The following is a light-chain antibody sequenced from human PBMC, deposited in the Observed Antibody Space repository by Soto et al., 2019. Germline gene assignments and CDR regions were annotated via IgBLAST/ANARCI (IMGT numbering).Light chain of an antibody. Sequence: EIVLTQSPATLSLSPGERATLSCRASQSVSSYLAWYQQKPGQAPRLLIYDASNRATGIPARFSGSGSGTAFTLTSGSLELEDFVVYYCQQRSNRPLTFGGGTKVEIK. J-gene: IGKJ4*01. CDR1: QSVSSY. CDR2: DAS. V-gene: IGKV3-11*01. CDR3: QQRSNRPLT.